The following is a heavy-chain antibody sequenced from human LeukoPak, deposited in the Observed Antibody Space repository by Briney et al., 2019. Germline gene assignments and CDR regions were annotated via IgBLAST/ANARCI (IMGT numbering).Heavy chain of an antibody. CDR1: GGSISSGGYY. CDR2: IYHSGST. J-gene: IGHJ4*02. CDR3: ASQPRLRFLEMGY. V-gene: IGHV4-30-2*01. D-gene: IGHD3-3*01. Sequence: SQTLSLTCTVSGGSISSGGYYWSWIRQPPGKGLEWIGYIYHSGSTYYNPSLKSRVTISVDRSKNQFSLKLSSVTAADTAVYYCASQPRLRFLEMGYWGQGTLVTVSS.